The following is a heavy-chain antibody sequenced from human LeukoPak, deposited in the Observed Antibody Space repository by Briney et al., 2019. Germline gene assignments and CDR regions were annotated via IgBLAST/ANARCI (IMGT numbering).Heavy chain of an antibody. Sequence: PGGSLRLSCAASGFTFSTYEMNWVRQAPGKGLKWLSYINNSGGTIYYADSVKGRFTISRDNAKNSLYLQMNSLRAEDTAVYYCATKHDYWGQGTLVTVSS. CDR1: GFTFSTYE. J-gene: IGHJ4*02. CDR3: ATKHDY. V-gene: IGHV3-48*03. CDR2: INNSGGTI.